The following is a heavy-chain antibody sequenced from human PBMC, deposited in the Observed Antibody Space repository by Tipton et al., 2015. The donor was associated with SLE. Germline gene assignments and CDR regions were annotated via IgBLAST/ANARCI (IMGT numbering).Heavy chain of an antibody. Sequence: TLSLTCTVSGGSISDSSHQWGWIRQPPGKGLEWIGSIYYSGTTYYNASLESRVTISVDTSRNQFSLKLGSVTAADTAVYYCAVTFGSGYPWDYFDYWGQGTLVTVSS. J-gene: IGHJ4*02. CDR1: GGSISDSSHQ. CDR2: IYYSGTT. CDR3: AVTFGSGYPWDYFDY. V-gene: IGHV4-39*01. D-gene: IGHD3-22*01.